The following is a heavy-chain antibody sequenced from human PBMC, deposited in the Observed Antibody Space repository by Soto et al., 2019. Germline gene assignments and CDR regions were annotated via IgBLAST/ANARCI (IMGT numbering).Heavy chain of an antibody. CDR3: ARCGRYSSSPKSYYYYYGMDV. D-gene: IGHD6-6*01. J-gene: IGHJ6*02. CDR1: GYSFTSYW. Sequence: GESLKISCKGSGYSFTSYWIGWVRQMPGKGLEWMGIIYPGDSDTRYSPSFQGQVTISADKSISTAYLQWSSLEASDTAMYYCARCGRYSSSPKSYYYYYGMDVWGQGTTVTVSS. V-gene: IGHV5-51*01. CDR2: IYPGDSDT.